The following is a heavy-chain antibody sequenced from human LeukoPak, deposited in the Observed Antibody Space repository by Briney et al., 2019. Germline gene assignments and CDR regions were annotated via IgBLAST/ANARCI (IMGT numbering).Heavy chain of an antibody. Sequence: GGPLRLSCTASGFTFGDYAMSWVRQAPGKGQEWVGFIRSKAYGGTTEYAASVKGRFTISRDDSKSIAYLQMNSQNTEDTALYYCARRDCTSTSCSNNWFDPWGQGTLVTVSS. CDR3: ARRDCTSTSCSNNWFDP. D-gene: IGHD2-2*01. CDR2: IRSKAYGGTT. V-gene: IGHV3-49*04. CDR1: GFTFGDYA. J-gene: IGHJ5*02.